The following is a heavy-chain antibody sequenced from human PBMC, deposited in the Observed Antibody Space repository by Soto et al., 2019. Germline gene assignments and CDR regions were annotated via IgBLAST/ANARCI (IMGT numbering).Heavy chain of an antibody. CDR1: GFTFSTYT. V-gene: IGHV3-21*01. CDR3: ARGRCSGGVCPYYLDY. Sequence: RGSLRLSCAASGFTFSTYTMNWVRQAPGKGLEWVSSISSGSSYIYYADSVKGRFTISRDNAKNSLYLQMNSLRDEDTAVYYCARGRCSGGVCPYYLDYWGQGTLVTVSS. J-gene: IGHJ4*02. D-gene: IGHD2-15*01. CDR2: ISSGSSYI.